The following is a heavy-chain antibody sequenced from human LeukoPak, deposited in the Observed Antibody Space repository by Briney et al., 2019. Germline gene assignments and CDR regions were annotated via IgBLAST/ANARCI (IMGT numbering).Heavy chain of an antibody. Sequence: ASLKLSCKASGCTFTSYYIIWVRQASGQGLEWMGWMDPNSGHIGYAQKFQGRVTMTRTTSISTAYMELTSLTSEGSAVYYCARSIVGVRKRNDYWGQGTLVTVSS. CDR3: ARSIVGVRKRNDY. J-gene: IGHJ4*02. CDR2: MDPNSGHI. V-gene: IGHV1-8*01. D-gene: IGHD1-26*01. CDR1: GCTFTSYY.